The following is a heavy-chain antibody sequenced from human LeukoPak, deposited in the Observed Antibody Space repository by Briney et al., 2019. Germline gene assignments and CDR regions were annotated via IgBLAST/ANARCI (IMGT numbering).Heavy chain of an antibody. CDR2: INPNSGGT. D-gene: IGHD5-18*01. J-gene: IGHJ4*02. CDR3: ARAVRKGAMDTRSDY. CDR1: GYTFTRYD. Sequence: ASVKVSCKAAGYTFTRYDMHWVRQAPGQGLEWRGWINPNSGGTNYAQKFQGRVTMTRDTSISTAYMELSRLRSDDTAVYYCARAVRKGAMDTRSDYWGQGTLVTVSS. V-gene: IGHV1-2*02.